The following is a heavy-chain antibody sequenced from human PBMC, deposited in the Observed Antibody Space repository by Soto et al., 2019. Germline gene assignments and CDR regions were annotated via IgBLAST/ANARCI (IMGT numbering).Heavy chain of an antibody. V-gene: IGHV1-3*01. D-gene: IGHD2-2*01. Sequence: GASVKVSCKTSGFTFTAYAVHWVRQAPGQSLEWMGWINADSGRTKYSQNFQDRVNITRDTSASTVYMELSSLRSEDTAMYYCAKMGLYCSSFSCGTFDLWGQGTMVTVSS. CDR3: AKMGLYCSSFSCGTFDL. CDR1: GFTFTAYA. CDR2: INADSGRT. J-gene: IGHJ3*01.